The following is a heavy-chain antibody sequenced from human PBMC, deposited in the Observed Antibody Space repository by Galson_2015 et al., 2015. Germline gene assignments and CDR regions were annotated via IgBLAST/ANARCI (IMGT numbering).Heavy chain of an antibody. Sequence: SVKVSCKASGYTFTDYYIHWVRKAPGQGLEWMGWINPDSGVLKYAPMFQGWATMTRDTSISTAYMELRSLRSGDTAVYYCARLPMDVTTEDYGMDVWGQGTTVTVFS. V-gene: IGHV1-2*04. CDR1: GYTFTDYY. CDR3: ARLPMDVTTEDYGMDV. D-gene: IGHD1-14*01. J-gene: IGHJ6*02. CDR2: INPDSGVL.